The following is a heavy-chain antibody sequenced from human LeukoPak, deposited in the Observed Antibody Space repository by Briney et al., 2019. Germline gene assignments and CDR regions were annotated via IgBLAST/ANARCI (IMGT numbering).Heavy chain of an antibody. Sequence: SETLSLTCAVSGSSISSYYWSWIRQPAGKGLEWIGRIYSSGSTNYNPSLKSRVTISVDTSKNQFSLKLSSVTAADTAVYYCARRIAVAGAFWDWGQGTLVTVSS. CDR1: GSSISSYY. V-gene: IGHV4-4*07. CDR3: ARRIAVAGAFWD. CDR2: IYSSGST. J-gene: IGHJ4*02. D-gene: IGHD6-19*01.